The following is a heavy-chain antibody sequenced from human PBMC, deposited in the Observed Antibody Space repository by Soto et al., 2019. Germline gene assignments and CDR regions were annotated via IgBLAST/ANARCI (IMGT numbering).Heavy chain of an antibody. Sequence: LRLSFAASGFTFISYEINWVRQAPGKGLEWVSYISSSGSTIYYADSVKGRFTISRDNAKNSLYLQMNSLRAEDTAVYYCARGHTMIVVVIHDAFDIWGQGTMVTVSS. CDR1: GFTFISYE. V-gene: IGHV3-48*03. CDR2: ISSSGSTI. CDR3: ARGHTMIVVVIHDAFDI. J-gene: IGHJ3*02. D-gene: IGHD3-22*01.